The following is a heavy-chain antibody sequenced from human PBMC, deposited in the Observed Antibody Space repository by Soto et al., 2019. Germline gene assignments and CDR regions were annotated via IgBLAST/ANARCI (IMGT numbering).Heavy chain of an antibody. Sequence: QVQLVESGGGVVQPGRSLRLSCAASGFTFSSYGMHWVRQAPGKGLEWVALISYDGSNKFYADSVKGRFTISRDNSKNTLYLQMNSLGPEDTAVYYCAKIAVAGDTYYYNMDVWGQGTTVTVSS. J-gene: IGHJ6*02. V-gene: IGHV3-30*18. CDR3: AKIAVAGDTYYYNMDV. D-gene: IGHD6-19*01. CDR1: GFTFSSYG. CDR2: ISYDGSNK.